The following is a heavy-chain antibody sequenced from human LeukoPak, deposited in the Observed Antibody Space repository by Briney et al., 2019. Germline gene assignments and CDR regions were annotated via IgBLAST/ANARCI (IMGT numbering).Heavy chain of an antibody. CDR1: GGSISSSGFF. J-gene: IGHJ4*02. D-gene: IGHD5-18*01. V-gene: IGHV4-39*01. Sequence: SETLSLTCSVSGGSISSSGFFWDWIRQPPGKGLEWIGSIYYSGSTYYNPSLKSRVTISVDTSKNQFSLKLSSMTAADTAVYYCVRRSRDTGMAGSDYWGQGTLVTVSS. CDR2: IYYSGST. CDR3: VRRSRDTGMAGSDY.